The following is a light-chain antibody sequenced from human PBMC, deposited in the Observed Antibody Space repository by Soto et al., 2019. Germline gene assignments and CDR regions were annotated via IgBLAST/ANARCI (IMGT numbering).Light chain of an antibody. CDR2: KAS. J-gene: IGKJ1*01. V-gene: IGKV1-5*03. CDR3: QQYNTYPPT. CDR1: QSISGL. Sequence: DIQLTQSPSTLSASLGDRVTITCQASQSISGLLAWYQQKPGKPPHLLIYKASSLESGVPSRFSGSGSGPEFTLTISSLQPDDFATYYCQQYNTYPPTFGQGTKVDI.